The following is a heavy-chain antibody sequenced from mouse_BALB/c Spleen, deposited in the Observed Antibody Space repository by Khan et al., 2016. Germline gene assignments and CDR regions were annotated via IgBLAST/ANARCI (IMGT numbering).Heavy chain of an antibody. J-gene: IGHJ1*01. CDR1: GYTFTSYV. CDR2: MNPYNDGT. Sequence: VRLQQSGPELIKPGASAKMSCKASGYTFTSYVMHWVKQKPGQGLEWIGYMNPYNDGTKYNEKFKGKATLTSDKSSSTAYMELSSLTSEDSAVYDCARKGYEWYGTVYWVFDVWGAGTTVTVSS. V-gene: IGHV1S136*01. D-gene: IGHD1-3*01. CDR3: ARKGYEWYGTVYWVFDV.